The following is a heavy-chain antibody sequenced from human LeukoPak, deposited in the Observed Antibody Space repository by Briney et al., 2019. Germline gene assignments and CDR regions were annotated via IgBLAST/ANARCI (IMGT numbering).Heavy chain of an antibody. V-gene: IGHV1-8*01. D-gene: IGHD2-15*01. CDR3: ARSHTQKEFCTGGRCYPTVWWFDP. CDR1: GYTFINND. J-gene: IGHJ5*02. Sequence: GAPVKVSCKASGYTFINNDINWVRQAPGQGLEWMAWIDPKNGNRGYAQNFQGRVTMTTDISINTAYLELSSLRSEDTAVYYCARSHTQKEFCTGGRCYPTVWWFDPWGQGTLVTVSS. CDR2: IDPKNGNR.